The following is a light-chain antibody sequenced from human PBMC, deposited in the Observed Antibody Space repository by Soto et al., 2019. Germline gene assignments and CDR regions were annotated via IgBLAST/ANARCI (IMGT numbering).Light chain of an antibody. CDR1: QSVSSN. V-gene: IGKV3-15*01. CDR3: QQRSNWPSIT. Sequence: EIVMTHSPATLSVSPWERATLSCSASQSVSSNLAWYQQKPGQAPRLLMYGASTRATGIPARFSGSGSGTEFTLTISSLQSEDSAVYYCQQRSNWPSITFGQGTRLEIK. J-gene: IGKJ5*01. CDR2: GAS.